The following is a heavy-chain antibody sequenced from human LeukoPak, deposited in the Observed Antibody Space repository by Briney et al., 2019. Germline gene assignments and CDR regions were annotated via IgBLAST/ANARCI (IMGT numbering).Heavy chain of an antibody. J-gene: IGHJ6*02. CDR2: INPNSGGT. V-gene: IGHV1-2*06. CDR1: GYTFTGYY. Sequence: ASVKVSCKASGYTFTGYYMHWVRQAPGQGLEWMGRINPNSGGTNYAQKFQGRVTMTRDTSINTAYMELSRLRSDDTAVHYCARPLGVIADYYYAMDVWGQGTTVTVSS. D-gene: IGHD2/OR15-2a*01. CDR3: ARPLGVIADYYYAMDV.